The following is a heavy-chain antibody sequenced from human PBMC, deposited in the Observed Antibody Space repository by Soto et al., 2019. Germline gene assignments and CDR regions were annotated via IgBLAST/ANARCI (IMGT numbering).Heavy chain of an antibody. D-gene: IGHD6-13*01. CDR2: FDPEDGET. CDR1: GYTLTELS. J-gene: IGHJ4*02. CDR3: ATQTYSSSWYYFDY. Sequence: ASVKVSCKVSGYTLTELSMHWVRQAPGKGLEWMGGFDPEDGETIYAQKFQGRVTMTEDTSTDTAYMELSSLRSEDTAVYYCATQTYSSSWYYFDYWGQGTLVTVSS. V-gene: IGHV1-24*01.